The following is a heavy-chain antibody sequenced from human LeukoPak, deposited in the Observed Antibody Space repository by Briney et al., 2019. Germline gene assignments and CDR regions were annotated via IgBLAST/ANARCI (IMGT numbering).Heavy chain of an antibody. CDR1: GFTFSTYD. D-gene: IGHD1-14*01. J-gene: IGHJ4*01. CDR3: ARGAETGFDY. CDR2: IGTRDDT. Sequence: GGSLRLSCAASGFTFSTYDFHWVRQATGKGLEWVSSIGTRDDTYYVPSVKGRFTISRENAKNSEYLQMNSLRTGDTAVYYCARGAETGFDYWGQGILVTVSS. V-gene: IGHV3-13*01.